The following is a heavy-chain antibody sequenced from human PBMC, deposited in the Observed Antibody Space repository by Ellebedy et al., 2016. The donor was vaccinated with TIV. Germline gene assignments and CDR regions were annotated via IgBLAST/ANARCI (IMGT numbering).Heavy chain of an antibody. CDR1: GFTFSSYA. V-gene: IGHV3-30*04. D-gene: IGHD4-17*01. CDR2: ISYDGSNK. CDR3: AKVFSYGDYIGDGGFDY. Sequence: GGSLRLXXAASGFTFSSYAMHWVRQAPGKGLEWVAVISYDGSNKYYADSVKGRFTISRDNSKNTLYLQMNSLRAEDTAVYYCAKVFSYGDYIGDGGFDYWGQGTLVTVSS. J-gene: IGHJ4*02.